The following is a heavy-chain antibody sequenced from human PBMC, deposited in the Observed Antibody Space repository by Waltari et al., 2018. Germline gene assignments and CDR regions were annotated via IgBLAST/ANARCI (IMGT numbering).Heavy chain of an antibody. J-gene: IGHJ4*02. CDR2: ISSSRSYI. CDR1: GFTFSSYR. D-gene: IGHD1-26*01. Sequence: EVQLVESGGGLVKPGGSLRLSCAASGFTFSSYRMNWLRQAPGQGLEWVSSISSSRSYIYYTDSVNGRFTISRDNAKNSLYLQMNSLRAEDTAVYYCARGPIVGATEMNIRSGGHWGQGTLVTVSS. CDR3: ARGPIVGATEMNIRSGGH. V-gene: IGHV3-21*01.